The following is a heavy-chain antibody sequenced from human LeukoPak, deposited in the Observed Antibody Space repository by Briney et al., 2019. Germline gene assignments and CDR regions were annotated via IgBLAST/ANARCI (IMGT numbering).Heavy chain of an antibody. J-gene: IGHJ6*03. CDR1: DDSITMYY. V-gene: IGHV4-59*01. CDR2: VDHTGST. D-gene: IGHD1-1*01. CDR3: ARGRVSSSTWYSTYYYYFYMDV. Sequence: SETLSLTCSVSDDSITMYYWTRIRQPPGKGLEWIGYVDHTGSTNFNPSLNGRVSISRDTTKNLFSLRLRSVTAADTAVYFCARGRVSSSTWYSTYYYYFYMDVWGKGTTVTVSS.